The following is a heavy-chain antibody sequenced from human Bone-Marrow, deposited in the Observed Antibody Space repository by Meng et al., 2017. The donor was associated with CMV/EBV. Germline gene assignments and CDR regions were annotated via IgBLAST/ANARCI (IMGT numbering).Heavy chain of an antibody. CDR1: DGSFSDYY. Sequence: LSLIFTSYDGSFSDYYWSWMRQPPGKGLEWIGKINHSGSANYNPSFKSGVTISVHTSKNQCSLRLTSVTAADTAVYYCARGGFWFDPWGQGTLVTVSS. V-gene: IGHV4-34*01. CDR2: INHSGSA. J-gene: IGHJ5*02. CDR3: ARGGFWFDP.